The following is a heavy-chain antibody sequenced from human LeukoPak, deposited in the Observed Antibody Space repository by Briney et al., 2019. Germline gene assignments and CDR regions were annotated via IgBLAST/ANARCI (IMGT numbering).Heavy chain of an antibody. CDR3: ARDGTFDI. D-gene: IGHD2-15*01. V-gene: IGHV1-2*02. CDR2: INPDSGVT. J-gene: IGHJ3*02. CDR1: GYIFTDYY. Sequence: ASVKVSCKASGYIFTDYYLHWVRQAPGQGLEWMGWINPDSGVTNYPQKFQGRVTMTRDTSSNTAYMELSRLRSDDTAIYYCARDGTFDIWGLGTVVTVSS.